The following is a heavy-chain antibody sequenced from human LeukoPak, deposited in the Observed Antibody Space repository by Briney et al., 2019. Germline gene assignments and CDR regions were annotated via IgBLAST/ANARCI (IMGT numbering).Heavy chain of an antibody. V-gene: IGHV3-23*01. J-gene: IGHJ4*02. CDR3: ASGYSSSWYDY. Sequence: GGSLRLSCAASGFTFSSYAMSWVRQAPGKGLEWVSAISGSGGSTYYADSVKGRFTISRDNAKNTLYLQMNSLRAEDTAVYYCASGYSSSWYDYWGQGTLVTVSS. D-gene: IGHD6-13*01. CDR2: ISGSGGST. CDR1: GFTFSSYA.